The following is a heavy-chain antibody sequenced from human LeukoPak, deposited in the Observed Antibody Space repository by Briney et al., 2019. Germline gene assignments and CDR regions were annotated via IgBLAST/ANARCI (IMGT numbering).Heavy chain of an antibody. CDR2: INTSGST. J-gene: IGHJ4*02. D-gene: IGHD6-13*01. Sequence: SETLSLTCTVSGDSISTYYWSWIRQPAGKGLEWIGRINTSGSTNYNPSLKSRVTMSVDTSKNQFSLKLSSVTAAGTAVYYCARQADKGAGGTFAFDYWGQGALVTVS. CDR1: GDSISTYY. V-gene: IGHV4-4*07. CDR3: ARQADKGAGGTFAFDY.